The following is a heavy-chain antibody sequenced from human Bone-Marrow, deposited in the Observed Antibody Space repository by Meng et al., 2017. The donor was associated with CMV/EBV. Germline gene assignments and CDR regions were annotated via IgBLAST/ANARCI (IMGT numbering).Heavy chain of an antibody. D-gene: IGHD2-15*01. Sequence: GESLKISCAASGLTFSNYAMTWVRQAPGKGLEWVGRIKSKTDGGTTDYAAPVKGRFTISRDDSKNTLYLEMNSLKTEDTAVYYCATGPLRYCSSSSCPAYFDHWGQGTRVTVSS. J-gene: IGHJ4*02. CDR2: IKSKTDGGTT. CDR3: ATGPLRYCSSSSCPAYFDH. V-gene: IGHV3-15*01. CDR1: GLTFSNYA.